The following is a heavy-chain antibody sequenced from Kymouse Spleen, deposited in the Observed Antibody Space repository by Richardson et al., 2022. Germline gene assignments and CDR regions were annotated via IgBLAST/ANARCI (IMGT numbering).Heavy chain of an antibody. CDR2: IYYSGST. J-gene: IGHJ3*02. Sequence: QLQLQESGPGLVKPSETLSLTCTVSGGSISSSSYYWGWIRQPPGKGLEWIGSIYYSGSTYYNPSLKSRVTISVDTSKNQFSLKLSSVTAADTAVYYCARLPIAVAGRSAFDIWGQGTMVTVSS. D-gene: IGHD6-19*01. CDR3: ARLPIAVAGRSAFDI. V-gene: IGHV4-39*01. CDR1: GGSISSSSYY.